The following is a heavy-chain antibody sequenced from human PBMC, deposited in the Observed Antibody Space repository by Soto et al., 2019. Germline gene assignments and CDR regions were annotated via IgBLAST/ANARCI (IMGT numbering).Heavy chain of an antibody. CDR2: ISYSGST. J-gene: IGHJ6*03. CDR1: GGSISSYY. D-gene: IGHD3-9*01. V-gene: IGHV4-59*08. CDR3: ARLRYFDWLLGDYYYYYMHV. Sequence: SETLSLTCTVSGGSISSYYWSWIRQPPGKELEWNEYISYSGSTNYNFSLMTRVTISVDTSNNQFSLKLSSVTAADTAVYYFARLRYFDWLLGDYYYYYMHVWGKGTTVTVSS.